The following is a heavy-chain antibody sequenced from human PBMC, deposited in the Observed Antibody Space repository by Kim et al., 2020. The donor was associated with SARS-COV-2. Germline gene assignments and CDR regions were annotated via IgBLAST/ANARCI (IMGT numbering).Heavy chain of an antibody. Sequence: SETLSLTCAVSGGSISSSNWWSWVRQPPGKGLEWIGEIYHSGSTNYNPSLKSRVTISVDKSKNQFSLKLSSVTAADTAVYYCSSYCGGDCHGAFDIWGQGTMVTVSS. J-gene: IGHJ3*02. CDR2: IYHSGST. D-gene: IGHD2-21*01. CDR1: GGSISSSNW. V-gene: IGHV4-4*02. CDR3: SSYCGGDCHGAFDI.